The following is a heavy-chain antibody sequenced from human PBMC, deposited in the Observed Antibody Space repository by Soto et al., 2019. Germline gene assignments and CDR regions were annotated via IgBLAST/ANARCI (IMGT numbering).Heavy chain of an antibody. V-gene: IGHV3-30*15. Sequence: QVVLVESGGGVVQPGRSLRLSCAASGLTFSNYAMHWVRQAPGKGLEWVAFISYDGTNRCYLDSVKGRFTISRDNSKNTLYWHMSSLQAADPAVYYGARESSSTVATGGGGSAKDYWGQGTLVTVSS. CDR1: GLTFSNYA. CDR2: ISYDGTNR. J-gene: IGHJ4*02. CDR3: ARESSSTVATGGGGSAKDY. D-gene: IGHD4-17*01.